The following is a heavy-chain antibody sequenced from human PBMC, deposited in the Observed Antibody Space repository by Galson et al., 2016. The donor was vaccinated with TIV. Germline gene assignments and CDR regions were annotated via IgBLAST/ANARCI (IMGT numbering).Heavy chain of an antibody. D-gene: IGHD1-7*01. Sequence: SVKVSCKAPGYTFTIYGISWVRQAPGQGLEWMGWISAYSGNTDYAQKLRGRLTMTRDKSTATAFMELRSLRSDDTAVYYCARDHGELRHFHYYGMDVWGRGTTVTVSS. J-gene: IGHJ6*02. CDR2: ISAYSGNT. CDR1: GYTFTIYG. V-gene: IGHV1-18*01. CDR3: ARDHGELRHFHYYGMDV.